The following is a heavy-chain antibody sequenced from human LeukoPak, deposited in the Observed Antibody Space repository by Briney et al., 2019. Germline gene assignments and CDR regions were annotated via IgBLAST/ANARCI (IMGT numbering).Heavy chain of an antibody. V-gene: IGHV4-39*07. D-gene: IGHD2-2*01. CDR3: AREVVPAAMVYYYYYYMDV. CDR2: IYYSGST. CDR1: AGSISSSSYY. Sequence: PSETLSLTCTVSAGSISSSSYYWGWIRQPPGKGLEYIGSIYYSGSTNYNPSLKSRVTISVDTSKNQFSLKLSSVTAADTAVYYCAREVVPAAMVYYYYYYMDVWGKGTTVTVSS. J-gene: IGHJ6*03.